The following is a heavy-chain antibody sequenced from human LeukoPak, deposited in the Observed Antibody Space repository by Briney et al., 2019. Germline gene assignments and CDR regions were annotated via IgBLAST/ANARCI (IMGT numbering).Heavy chain of an antibody. CDR1: GGSVNNYY. J-gene: IGHJ4*02. D-gene: IGHD7-27*01. V-gene: IGHV4-59*02. CDR2: IYYNGST. CDR3: AGASWGPFDF. Sequence: PSETLSLTCSVSGGSVNNYYWSWIRQPPGTGLEWIGNIYYNGSTNYNPSLKSRVTISVDTSKNQFSLKLTSVTAADTAVYYCAGASWGPFDFWGQGTLVTVSS.